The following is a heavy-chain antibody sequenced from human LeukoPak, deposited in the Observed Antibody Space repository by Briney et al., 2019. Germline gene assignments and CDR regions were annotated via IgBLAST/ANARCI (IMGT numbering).Heavy chain of an antibody. V-gene: IGHV3-53*01. CDR3: ARDRQQLGIFDY. CDR2: IYSGGST. D-gene: IGHD6-13*01. Sequence: GGSLRLSCAASGFTVSSNYMNWVRQAPGKGLEWVSVIYSGGSTYYADPVKGRFTISRDNSKNTLYLQMNSLRAEDTAVYYCARDRQQLGIFDYWGQGTLVTVSS. CDR1: GFTVSSNY. J-gene: IGHJ4*02.